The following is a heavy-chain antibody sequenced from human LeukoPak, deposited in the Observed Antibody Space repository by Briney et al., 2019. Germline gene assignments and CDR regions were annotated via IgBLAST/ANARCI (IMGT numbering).Heavy chain of an antibody. V-gene: IGHV4-34*01. CDR2: INHSGST. Sequence: SETLSLTCAVYGGSFSGYYWSWIRQPPGKGLEWIGEINHSGSTNYNPSLKSRVTISVDTSKNQFSLKLSSVTAADTAVYYCAREYSGTYYGAFDIWGQGTMVTVSS. CDR3: AREYSGTYYGAFDI. CDR1: GGSFSGYY. D-gene: IGHD1-26*01. J-gene: IGHJ3*02.